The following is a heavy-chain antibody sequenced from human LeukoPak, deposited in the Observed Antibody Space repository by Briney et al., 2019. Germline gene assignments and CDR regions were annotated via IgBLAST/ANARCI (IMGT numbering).Heavy chain of an antibody. CDR1: GFTFSSYA. V-gene: IGHV3-48*01. CDR2: ISSDSATK. Sequence: SGGSLRLSCAASGFTFSSYAMNWVRQAPGKGLEWVSYISSDSATKYYADSVKGRFTISRDNAKDSLYLQMNSLRAEDTAVYYCARGDSGSKDWGRGTLVTVSS. CDR3: ARGDSGSKD. D-gene: IGHD5-12*01. J-gene: IGHJ4*02.